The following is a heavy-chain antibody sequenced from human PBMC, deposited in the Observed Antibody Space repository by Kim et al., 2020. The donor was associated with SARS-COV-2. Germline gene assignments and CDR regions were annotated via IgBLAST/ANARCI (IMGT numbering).Heavy chain of an antibody. Sequence: SETLSLTCAVYGGSFSGYYWSWIRQPPGKGLEWIGEINHSGSTNYNPSLKSRVTISVDTSKNQFSLKLSSVTAADTAVYYCARFGGSGSYYNDLRRNYY. CDR3: ARFGGSGSYYNDLRRNYY. CDR1: GGSFSGYY. D-gene: IGHD3-10*01. CDR2: INHSGST. V-gene: IGHV4-34*01. J-gene: IGHJ6*01.